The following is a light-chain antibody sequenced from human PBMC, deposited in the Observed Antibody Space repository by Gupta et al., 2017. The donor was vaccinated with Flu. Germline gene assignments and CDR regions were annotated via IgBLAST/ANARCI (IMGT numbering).Light chain of an antibody. Sequence: SSELTQDPAVSVAWGQTGRITCLGDSLRSYYASWYQQTPGQAPVLVIYGESKRPSGIPDRSSGSRSGNTASLTITGAQAEDEADYYCNSRDSSGNHLWVFGGGTKLTVL. V-gene: IGLV3-19*01. CDR3: NSRDSSGNHLWV. J-gene: IGLJ3*02. CDR1: SLRSYY. CDR2: GES.